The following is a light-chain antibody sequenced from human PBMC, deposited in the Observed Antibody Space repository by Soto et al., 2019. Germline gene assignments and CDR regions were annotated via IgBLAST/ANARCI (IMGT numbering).Light chain of an antibody. CDR3: SSYTSTNTPYV. Sequence: ALTQPASVSGSPGQSITISCTGSSSDVGAYNFVSWYQHHPGRAPKLILYEVTTRPSGVSSRFSGSKSGNTASLTISGLQADDEATYYCSSYTSTNTPYVFGTGTKVTVL. J-gene: IGLJ1*01. CDR1: SSDVGAYNF. CDR2: EVT. V-gene: IGLV2-14*01.